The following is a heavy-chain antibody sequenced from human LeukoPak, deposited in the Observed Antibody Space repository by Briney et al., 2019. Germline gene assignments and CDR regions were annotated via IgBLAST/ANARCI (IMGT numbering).Heavy chain of an antibody. CDR1: GFTFSSYA. D-gene: IGHD1-26*01. V-gene: IGHV3-30-3*01. CDR3: ARDRELLSYFDY. Sequence: GGSLRLSCAASGFTFSSYAMHWVRQAPGKGLEWVAVISYDGSNKYYADSVKGRFTISRDNSKNTLYLQMNSLRAEDTAVYYCARDRELLSYFDYWGQGTLVTISS. J-gene: IGHJ4*02. CDR2: ISYDGSNK.